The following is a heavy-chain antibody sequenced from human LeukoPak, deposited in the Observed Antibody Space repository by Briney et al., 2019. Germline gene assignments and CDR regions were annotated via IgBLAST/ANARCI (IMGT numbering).Heavy chain of an antibody. D-gene: IGHD6-13*01. J-gene: IGHJ5*02. CDR2: IYYSGST. V-gene: IGHV4-59*08. Sequence: PSETLSLTCVVSGGSVSGYYWGWIRQPPGKGLEWIGYIYYSGSTYYNPSLKSRVTISLDTSKNQFSLKLSSVTAADTAVYYCARTLPGSSSIWFDPWGQGTLVTVSS. CDR3: ARTLPGSSSIWFDP. CDR1: GGSVSGYY.